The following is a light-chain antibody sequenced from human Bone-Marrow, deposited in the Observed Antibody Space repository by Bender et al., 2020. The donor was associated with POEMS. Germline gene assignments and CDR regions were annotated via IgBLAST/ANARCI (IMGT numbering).Light chain of an antibody. CDR3: RAYIGSGTVV. V-gene: IGLV1-44*01. Sequence: QSVLTQPPSASGTPGQRVTISCSGGSSNIGAHAVNWYQHLPGTAPKLLIYSSHRRPSGVSNRFSGSKSGNTASLTISGLQAEDEGLYFCRAYIGSGTVVFGGGTTLTVL. J-gene: IGLJ2*01. CDR2: SSH. CDR1: SSNIGAHA.